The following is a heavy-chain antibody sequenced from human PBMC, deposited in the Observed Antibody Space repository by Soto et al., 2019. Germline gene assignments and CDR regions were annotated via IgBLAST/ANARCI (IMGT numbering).Heavy chain of an antibody. CDR2: ISGSGGRT. Sequence: GGSLRLSCAAAGFTFSNYDMSWVRQAPGKGLEWVSGISGSGGRTYNADPVKGRFTISRDNSKNTLNLQMNSLRAEDTALYYCATSQDRGGRTTFIYWGQGTQVTVSS. V-gene: IGHV3-23*01. CDR1: GFTFSNYD. CDR3: ATSQDRGGRTTFIY. D-gene: IGHD3-16*01. J-gene: IGHJ1*01.